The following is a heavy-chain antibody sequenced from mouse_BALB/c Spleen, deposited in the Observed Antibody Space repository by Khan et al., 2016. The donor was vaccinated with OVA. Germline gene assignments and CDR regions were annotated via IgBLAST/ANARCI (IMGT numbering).Heavy chain of an antibody. J-gene: IGHJ3*01. CDR1: GYTFTNYG. Sequence: QIQLVQSGPELKKPGETVRISCKASGYTFTNYGMNWVKQAPGTGLTWLGWLNTNTGEPTFAEEFKERFAFSLEASDSTAYLQITHLKHEDTATYFVARGYYIYGSWFAYWGQATLVTVSA. D-gene: IGHD2-12*01. V-gene: IGHV9-3*02. CDR3: ARGYYIYGSWFAY. CDR2: LNTNTGEP.